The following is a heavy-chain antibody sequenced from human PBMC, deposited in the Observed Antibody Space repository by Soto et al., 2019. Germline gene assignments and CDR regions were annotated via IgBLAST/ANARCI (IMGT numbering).Heavy chain of an antibody. CDR2: ISGSGGST. D-gene: IGHD3-22*01. CDR1: GFTFSSYA. CDR3: AKDRPDKTYYYDSSGPI. V-gene: IGHV3-23*01. J-gene: IGHJ4*02. Sequence: GSLRLSCAASGFTFSSYAMSWVRQAPGKGLEWVSAISGSGGSTYYADSVKGRFTISRDNSKNTLYLQMNSLRAEDTAVYYCAKDRPDKTYYYDSSGPIWGQGTLVTVSS.